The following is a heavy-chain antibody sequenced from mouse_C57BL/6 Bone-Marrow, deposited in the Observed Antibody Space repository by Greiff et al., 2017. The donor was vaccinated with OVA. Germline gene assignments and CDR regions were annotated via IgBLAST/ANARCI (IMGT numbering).Heavy chain of an antibody. CDR3: ATGFPDY. Sequence: QVQLQQPGAELVMPGASVKLSCKASGYTFTSYWMHWVKQRPGQGLAWIGEIDPSDSYTNSNQKFKGKSTLTVDKSSSTAYRQLSSLTSEDSAGYYGATGFPDYWGQGTTLTVSS. J-gene: IGHJ2*01. CDR2: IDPSDSYT. V-gene: IGHV1-69*01. CDR1: GYTFTSYW.